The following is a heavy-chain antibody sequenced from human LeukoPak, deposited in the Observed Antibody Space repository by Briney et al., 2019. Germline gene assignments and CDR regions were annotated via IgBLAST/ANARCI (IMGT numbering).Heavy chain of an antibody. J-gene: IGHJ3*02. V-gene: IGHV3-21*01. CDR3: ARGGDSSGYAEPNAFDI. CDR2: ISSSSSYI. CDR1: GFTFSSYS. D-gene: IGHD3-22*01. Sequence: PGGSLRLSCAASGFTFSSYSMNWVRQAPGKGLEWVSSISSSSSYIYYADSVKGRFTISRDNAKNSLYLQMNSLRAEDTAVYYCARGGDSSGYAEPNAFDIWGQGTMVTVSS.